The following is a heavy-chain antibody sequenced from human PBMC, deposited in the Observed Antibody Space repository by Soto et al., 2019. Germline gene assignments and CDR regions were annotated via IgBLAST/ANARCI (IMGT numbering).Heavy chain of an antibody. D-gene: IGHD1-26*01. Sequence: SVMVPCKDSGGTFSSYAISWVRQAPGQGLEWIGGIIPIVGTATYEKKFKGRVTLTTDKSASTVYMEVSSLKSEDTAVYYCARSPGGNFGTIIGGTNWLAPWGQGTLVTVSS. V-gene: IGHV1-69*05. J-gene: IGHJ5*02. CDR2: IIPIVGTA. CDR3: ARSPGGNFGTIIGGTNWLAP. CDR1: GGTFSSYA.